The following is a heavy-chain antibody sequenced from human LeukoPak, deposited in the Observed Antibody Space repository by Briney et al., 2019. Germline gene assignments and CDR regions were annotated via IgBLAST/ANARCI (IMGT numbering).Heavy chain of an antibody. V-gene: IGHV1-2*02. Sequence: GASVTVSCTASGYTFTFYYMHWVRQAPGQGLEWMGWINPNSGGTNYAQKFQGRVTMTRDTSISTAYMELSRLRSDDTAVYYCAGDFLIQLSSNWFDPWGQGTLVTVSS. CDR2: INPNSGGT. CDR1: GYTFTFYY. CDR3: AGDFLIQLSSNWFDP. D-gene: IGHD5-18*01. J-gene: IGHJ5*02.